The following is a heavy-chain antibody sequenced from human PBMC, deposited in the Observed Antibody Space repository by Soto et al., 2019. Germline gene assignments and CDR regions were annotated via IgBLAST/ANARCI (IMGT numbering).Heavy chain of an antibody. Sequence: ASVKVSCKASGYTFTSYAMHWVRQAPGQRLEWMGWINAGNGNTKYSQKFQGRVTITRDTSASTAYMELSSLRSEDTAVYYCARGSGSSYWFDPWGQGTLVTVSS. CDR1: GYTFTSYA. CDR3: ARGSGSSYWFDP. V-gene: IGHV1-3*01. D-gene: IGHD1-26*01. J-gene: IGHJ5*02. CDR2: INAGNGNT.